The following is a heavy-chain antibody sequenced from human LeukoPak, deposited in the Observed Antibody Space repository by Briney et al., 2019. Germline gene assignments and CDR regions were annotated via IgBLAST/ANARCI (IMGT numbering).Heavy chain of an antibody. CDR2: IYYSGST. CDR3: ARRLLWFGELSWFDP. V-gene: IGHV4-39*01. Sequence: SETLSLTCTVSGGSISSSSYYWGWIRQPPGKGLEWIGSIYYSGSTYYNPSLKSRVTISVDTSKNQFSLKLSSVTAADTAVYYCARRLLWFGELSWFDPWGQGTLVTVSS. D-gene: IGHD3-10*01. CDR1: GGSISSSSYY. J-gene: IGHJ5*02.